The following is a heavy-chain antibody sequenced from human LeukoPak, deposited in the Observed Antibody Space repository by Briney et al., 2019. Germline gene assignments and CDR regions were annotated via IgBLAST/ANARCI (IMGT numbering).Heavy chain of an antibody. D-gene: IGHD3-10*01. CDR1: GFTFSNYG. CDR3: AKASRAYYYGSGTYCDH. J-gene: IGHJ4*02. CDR2: ISYDDSDK. V-gene: IGHV3-30*18. Sequence: GGSLRLSCAASGFTFSNYGMHWVRQAPGKGLEWVAVISYDDSDKWYADSVKGRFTISRDNSKNTLDLQMNSLRSEDTAVYYCAKASRAYYYGSGTYCDHWGQGTLVTVSS.